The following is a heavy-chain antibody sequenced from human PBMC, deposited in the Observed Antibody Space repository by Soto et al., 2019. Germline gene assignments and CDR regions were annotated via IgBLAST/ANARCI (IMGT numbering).Heavy chain of an antibody. Sequence: EVQLVESGGGLVKPGGSRRLSCAASGFTFSKVWMNWVRQAPGKGLEWVGRIKSKTDGGTTDYAAPVKGRFTISRADSKNTLYLQMNSLNTEDTAVYYCTPLALKYSSGWYEFSDWGQGTLVTVSS. CDR2: IKSKTDGGTT. V-gene: IGHV3-15*07. J-gene: IGHJ4*02. CDR1: GFTFSKVW. D-gene: IGHD6-19*01. CDR3: TPLALKYSSGWYEFSD.